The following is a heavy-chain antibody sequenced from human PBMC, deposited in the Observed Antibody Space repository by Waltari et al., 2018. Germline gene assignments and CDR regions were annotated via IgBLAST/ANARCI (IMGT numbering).Heavy chain of an antibody. CDR2: ISPILGRA. Sequence: QVQLVQSGAEVKKPGSSVKVSCKASGGTFSSSTISWVGRAPGQGLEWMGRISPILGRANDAPKFQGRVTITADKSTITAYMELSSLRSEDTAVYYCARVTGRTVTTRGMDVWGQGTTVTVSS. CDR3: ARVTGRTVTTRGMDV. J-gene: IGHJ6*02. D-gene: IGHD4-17*01. CDR1: GGTFSSST. V-gene: IGHV1-69*08.